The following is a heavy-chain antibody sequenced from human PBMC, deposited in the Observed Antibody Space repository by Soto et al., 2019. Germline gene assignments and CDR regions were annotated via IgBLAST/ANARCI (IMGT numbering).Heavy chain of an antibody. V-gene: IGHV3-48*02. CDR3: ARGGAARPDY. Sequence: GGSLRLSCAASGFTFSNYGMNWVRQAPGKRLAWVSYISSSIATIQYADSVKGRFTISRDNAKNSLYLQMDSLRDEDTAVYYCARGGAARPDYWGQGTLVTVSS. CDR1: GFTFSNYG. D-gene: IGHD6-6*01. CDR2: ISSSIATI. J-gene: IGHJ4*02.